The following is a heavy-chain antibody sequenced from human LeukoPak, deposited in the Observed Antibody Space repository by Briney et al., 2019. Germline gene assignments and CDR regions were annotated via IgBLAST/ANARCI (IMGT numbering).Heavy chain of an antibody. CDR3: ARHLYGDYRGVWFDP. Sequence: SETLSLTCTVSGGSISSYYWSWIRQPPGKGLEWIGHIYYSGSTNYNPSLKSRVTISVDTSKNQFSLKLSSVTAADTAVYYCARHLYGDYRGVWFDPWGQGTLVTVSS. J-gene: IGHJ5*02. V-gene: IGHV4-59*08. CDR2: IYYSGST. CDR1: GGSISSYY. D-gene: IGHD4-17*01.